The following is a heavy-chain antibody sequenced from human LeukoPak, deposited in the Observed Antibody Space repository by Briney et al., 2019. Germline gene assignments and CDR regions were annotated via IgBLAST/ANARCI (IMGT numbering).Heavy chain of an antibody. J-gene: IGHJ4*02. CDR2: IIPIFGTA. Sequence: SVKVSCKASGGTFSSYAISWVRQAPGQGLEWMGGIIPIFGTANYAQKFQGRVTITADKSTSTAYMELSSLRSEDTAVYYCARAYYYDSSGYYLAPLDYWGQGTLVTVSS. CDR1: GGTFSSYA. V-gene: IGHV1-69*06. CDR3: ARAYYYDSSGYYLAPLDY. D-gene: IGHD3-22*01.